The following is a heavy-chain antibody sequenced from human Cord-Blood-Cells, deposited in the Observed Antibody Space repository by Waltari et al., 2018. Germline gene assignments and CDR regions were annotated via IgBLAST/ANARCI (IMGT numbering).Heavy chain of an antibody. D-gene: IGHD3-10*01. CDR2: IYSGGST. J-gene: IGHJ1*01. CDR3: ARGKSGSYYSAEYFQH. V-gene: IGHV3-53*01. CDR1: GFTVSSHY. Sequence: EVQLVESGGGLIQPGGSLRLSCAASGFTVSSHYMSWVRQAPGKGLEGVSVIYSGGSTYYADSVKGRFTISRDNSKNTLYLQMNSLRAEDTAVYYCARGKSGSYYSAEYFQHWGQGTLVTVSS.